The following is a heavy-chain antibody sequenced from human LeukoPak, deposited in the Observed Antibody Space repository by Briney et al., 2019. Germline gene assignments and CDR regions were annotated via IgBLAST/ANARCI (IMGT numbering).Heavy chain of an antibody. J-gene: IGHJ6*02. D-gene: IGHD3-10*01. CDR2: INHSGST. CDR3: ARKGSRGSGSYYRKPPYYYYGMDV. V-gene: IGHV4-34*01. CDR1: GGSFSGYY. Sequence: SAPLSLTSAVYGGSFSGYYWSWIRRPPGKGLGWFGEINHSGSTNSNPSLKSRVTISVDTSKNQFALKLSSVTAADTAVYYCARKGSRGSGSYYRKPPYYYYGMDVWGQGTTVTVSS.